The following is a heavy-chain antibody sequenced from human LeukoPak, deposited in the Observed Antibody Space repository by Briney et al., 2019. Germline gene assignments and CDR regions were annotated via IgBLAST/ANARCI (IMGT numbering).Heavy chain of an antibody. CDR1: GGSISSSSYY. CDR3: ARPGYSSGWYLGWFDP. D-gene: IGHD6-19*01. CDR2: IYYSGST. V-gene: IGHV4-39*01. J-gene: IGHJ5*02. Sequence: PSETLSLTRTVSGGSISSSSYYWGWIRQPPGKGLEWIGSIYYSGSTYYNPSLKSRVTISVDTSKNQFSLKLSSVTAADTAVYYCARPGYSSGWYLGWFDPWGQGTLVTVSS.